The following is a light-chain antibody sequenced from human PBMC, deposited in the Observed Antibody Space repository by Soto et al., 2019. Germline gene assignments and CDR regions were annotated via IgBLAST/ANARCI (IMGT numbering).Light chain of an antibody. CDR3: AAWDDGMRAWV. CDR2: ADS. J-gene: IGLJ3*02. V-gene: IGLV1-44*01. Sequence: QSVLTQPPSASATPGQRVTISCSGSYSNIGGNSLNWFQQLPRSAPKLLIYADSQRPSGVPDRFSGSKSGNSASLAISGLQAEDEADYYCAAWDDGMRAWVFGGGTKLTVL. CDR1: YSNIGGNS.